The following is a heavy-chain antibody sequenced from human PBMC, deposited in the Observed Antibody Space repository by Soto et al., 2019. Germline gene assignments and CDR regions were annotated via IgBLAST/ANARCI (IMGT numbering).Heavy chain of an antibody. D-gene: IGHD3-10*01. CDR2: ISSSSTYI. J-gene: IGHJ3*02. Sequence: GGSLRLSCSASGFTFSSYNMNWVRQAPGKGLEWVSSISSSSTYIYYADSVKGRFTISRDNAKNSLYLQMNSLRAEDTAVYYCACTRGGGTMFRGVIYGAFDIWGQGTMVTVSS. CDR3: ACTRGGGTMFRGVIYGAFDI. CDR1: GFTFSSYN. V-gene: IGHV3-21*01.